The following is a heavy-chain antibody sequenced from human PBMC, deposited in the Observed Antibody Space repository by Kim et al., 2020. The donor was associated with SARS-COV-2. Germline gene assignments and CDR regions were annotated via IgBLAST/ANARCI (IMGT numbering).Heavy chain of an antibody. CDR2: INPSGGST. CDR3: AIYGSGSYYSPPFDY. J-gene: IGHJ4*02. CDR1: GYTFTSYY. Sequence: ASVKVSCKASGYTFTSYYMHWVRQAPGQGLEWIGIINPSGGSTSYAQKFQGRVTMTRDTSTSTVYMELSSLRSEDTAVYYCAIYGSGSYYSPPFDYWGQGTLVTVSS. V-gene: IGHV1-46*01. D-gene: IGHD3-10*01.